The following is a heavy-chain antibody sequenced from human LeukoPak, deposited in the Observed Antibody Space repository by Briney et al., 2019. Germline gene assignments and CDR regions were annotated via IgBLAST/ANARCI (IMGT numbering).Heavy chain of an antibody. CDR3: AVNYYGSGSYYRDDY. CDR1: GYTFTSYD. Sequence: GASVKVSCKASGYTFTSYDINWVRQANGQGLEWMGWMNPNSGNTGYAQKFQGRVTITRNTSISTAYMELSSLRSEDTAVYYCAVNYYGSGSYYRDDYWGQGTLVTVSS. J-gene: IGHJ4*02. D-gene: IGHD3-10*01. V-gene: IGHV1-8*03. CDR2: MNPNSGNT.